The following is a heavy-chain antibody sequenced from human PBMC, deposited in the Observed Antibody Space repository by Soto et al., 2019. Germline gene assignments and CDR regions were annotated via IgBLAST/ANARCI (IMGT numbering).Heavy chain of an antibody. Sequence: GGSLRLSCAASGFTFSSYGMHWVRQAPGKGLEWVAVISYDGSNKYYADSVKGRFTISRDNSKNTLYLQMNSLRAEDTAVYYCAKGHHYDSSGYYYSDAFDIWGQGTMVTVSS. J-gene: IGHJ3*02. D-gene: IGHD3-22*01. CDR1: GFTFSSYG. CDR3: AKGHHYDSSGYYYSDAFDI. V-gene: IGHV3-30*18. CDR2: ISYDGSNK.